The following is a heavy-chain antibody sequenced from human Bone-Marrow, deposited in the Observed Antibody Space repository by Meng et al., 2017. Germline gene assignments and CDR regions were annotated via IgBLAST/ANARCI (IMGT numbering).Heavy chain of an antibody. V-gene: IGHV3-48*03. CDR2: ISSSGSTI. CDR1: GFTFSSYE. J-gene: IGHJ3*02. D-gene: IGHD1-1*01. CDR3: ARAGGYRPGVSAFDI. Sequence: GGSLRLSCAASGFTFSSYEMNWVRQAPGKGLEWVSYISSSGSTIYYADSVKGGFTISSDNAKNSLNLQMKRLKAENTAVYYCARAGGYRPGVSAFDIWGQGTMVTVSS.